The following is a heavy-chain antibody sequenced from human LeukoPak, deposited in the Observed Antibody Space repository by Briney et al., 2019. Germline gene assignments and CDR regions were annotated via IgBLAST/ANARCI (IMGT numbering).Heavy chain of an antibody. V-gene: IGHV4-30-4*08. Sequence: PSQTLSLTCTVSGASINSGVYYWNWIRQHPVKGLEWIGYIYNSGSAYYNLSLKSRVTISVDMSKNQFSLKLSSVTAADTAVYYCARRRLQDYFDYWGQGTLVTVSS. J-gene: IGHJ4*02. CDR2: IYNSGSA. CDR1: GASINSGVYY. D-gene: IGHD6-25*01. CDR3: ARRRLQDYFDY.